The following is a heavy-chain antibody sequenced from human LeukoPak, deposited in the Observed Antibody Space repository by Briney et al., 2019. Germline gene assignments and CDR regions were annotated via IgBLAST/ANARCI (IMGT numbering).Heavy chain of an antibody. V-gene: IGHV1-3*01. CDR2: INAGNGNT. CDR1: GYTFTSYA. J-gene: IGHJ4*02. CDR3: AREGSMVRGVTHY. D-gene: IGHD3-10*01. Sequence: ASVKVSCKASGYTFTSYAMHWVRQAPGQRLEWMGWINAGNGNTKYSQKFQGRVTITRDTSASTAYMELSSLRSEDTAVYYCAREGSMVRGVTHYWGQGTLVTVSS.